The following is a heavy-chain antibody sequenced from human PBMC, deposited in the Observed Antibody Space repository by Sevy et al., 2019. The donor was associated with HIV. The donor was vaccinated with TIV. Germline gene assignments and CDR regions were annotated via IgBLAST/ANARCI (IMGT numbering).Heavy chain of an antibody. CDR2: IIPIFGTA. CDR1: GGTFSSYG. Sequence: ASVKVSCKASGGTFSSYGFSWVRQAPGQGLEWMGGIIPIFGTAKYAQKFQGRVTITADKSTTTAYMELISLRSEDTAVYYCARGPHRCSGSSCYTVYFDYWGQGTLVTVSS. V-gene: IGHV1-69*06. J-gene: IGHJ4*02. D-gene: IGHD2-15*01. CDR3: ARGPHRCSGSSCYTVYFDY.